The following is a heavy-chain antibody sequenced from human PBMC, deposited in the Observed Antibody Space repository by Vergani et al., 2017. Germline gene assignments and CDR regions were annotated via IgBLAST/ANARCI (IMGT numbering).Heavy chain of an antibody. D-gene: IGHD2-2*01. J-gene: IGHJ6*02. Sequence: QVQLVQSGAEVKKPGASVKVSCKASGYTFTSYDINWVRQATGQGLEWMGWMNPNSGNTGYAQKFQGRVTMTRNTSISTAYMELSSLRSEATAVYYCARKIVVPAAMSYYYGMDVWGQGTTVTVSS. CDR1: GYTFTSYD. CDR2: MNPNSGNT. V-gene: IGHV1-8*01. CDR3: ARKIVVPAAMSYYYGMDV.